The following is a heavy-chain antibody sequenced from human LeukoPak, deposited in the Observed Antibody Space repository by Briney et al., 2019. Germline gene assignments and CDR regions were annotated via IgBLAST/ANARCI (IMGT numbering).Heavy chain of an antibody. V-gene: IGHV3-21*06. J-gene: IGHJ4*02. CDR2: ISSSSSYI. CDR3: ARDPRARRFDY. CDR1: GFTFSSYS. Sequence: GGSLRLSCAASGFTFSSYSMNWVRQAPGKGLEWVSSISSSSSYIYYADSVKGRFTISSDNSKNTLYLQMNSLRAEDTAVYYCARDPRARRFDYWGQGTLVTVSS.